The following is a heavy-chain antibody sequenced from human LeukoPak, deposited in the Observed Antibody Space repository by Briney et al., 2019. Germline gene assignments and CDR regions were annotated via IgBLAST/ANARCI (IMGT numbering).Heavy chain of an antibody. CDR2: SRSRARGYYT. Sequence: PGGSLRLSCAASGFTVSDHLMDWVRQAPGKGLEWVARSRSRARGYYTEYAASVKGRFTISRGESNNLVYLQMNSLQTEDTAVYFCVSTITGSCFDDWGQGTLVTVSS. J-gene: IGHJ5*02. CDR1: GFTVSDHL. CDR3: VSTITGSCFDD. V-gene: IGHV3-72*01. D-gene: IGHD5-12*01.